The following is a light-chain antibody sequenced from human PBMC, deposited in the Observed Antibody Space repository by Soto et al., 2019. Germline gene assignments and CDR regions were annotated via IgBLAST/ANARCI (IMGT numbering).Light chain of an antibody. Sequence: EIVLTQSPATLSLSPGERVALSCRASQSVGSYLAWYQQKPGQPPRLLIYETSNRATGIPARFSGSGSGTDFTLTISSLEPEDFAVYYCQQRSNWPLTFGGGTKVEIK. J-gene: IGKJ4*01. V-gene: IGKV3-11*01. CDR2: ETS. CDR1: QSVGSY. CDR3: QQRSNWPLT.